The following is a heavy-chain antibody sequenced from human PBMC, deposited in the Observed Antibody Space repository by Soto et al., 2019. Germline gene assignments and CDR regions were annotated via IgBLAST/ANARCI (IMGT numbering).Heavy chain of an antibody. V-gene: IGHV4-30-4*01. Sequence: PSETLSLTCTVSGDSVSSVGFHWAWLRRPPGKGLEWIGYIYNGGSTCYNPSVKSRILILVDTSKNQFSLYLNSVTAADTAAYYCARFRGYCSTGNCAADYWGQGILVTVSS. D-gene: IGHD2-15*01. J-gene: IGHJ4*02. CDR1: GDSVSSVGFH. CDR3: ARFRGYCSTGNCAADY. CDR2: IYNGGST.